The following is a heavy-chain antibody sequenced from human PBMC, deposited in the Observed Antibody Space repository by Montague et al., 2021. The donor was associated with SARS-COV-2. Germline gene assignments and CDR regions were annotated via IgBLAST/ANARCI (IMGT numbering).Heavy chain of an antibody. V-gene: IGHV2-70*01. D-gene: IGHD3-9*01. J-gene: IGHJ6*02. CDR3: ARMVTIFSLGGYYYYYGMDV. CDR2: XXWDDDK. Sequence: PPLVKPTQTLTLTCTFSGFSLSTSEMCVSWIRQPPGKALEWLALXXWDDDKYYSTSLKTRLTISKDTSKNQVVLTMTNMDPVDTATYYCARMVTIFSLGGYYYYYGMDVWGQGTTVTVSS. CDR1: GFSLSTSEMC.